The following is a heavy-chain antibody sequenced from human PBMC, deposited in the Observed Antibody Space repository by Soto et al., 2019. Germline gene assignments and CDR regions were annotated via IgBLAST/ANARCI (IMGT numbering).Heavy chain of an antibody. J-gene: IGHJ3*02. CDR3: ARSVVVVVAASDAFDI. CDR1: GFTFTSSA. V-gene: IGHV1-58*02. CDR2: IVVGSGNT. Sequence: GASVKVSCKASGFTFTSSAMQWVRQARGQRLEWIGWIVVGSGNTGYAQKFQGRVTMTRNTSISTAYMELSSLRSEDTAVYYCARSVVVVVAASDAFDIWGQGTMVTVSS. D-gene: IGHD2-15*01.